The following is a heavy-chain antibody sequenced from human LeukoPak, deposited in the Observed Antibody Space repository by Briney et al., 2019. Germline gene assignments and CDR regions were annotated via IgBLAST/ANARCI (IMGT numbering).Heavy chain of an antibody. J-gene: IGHJ4*02. D-gene: IGHD1-7*01. CDR3: AKDRKSGNYYYFDY. CDR1: GFTFSSYA. Sequence: GGSLRLSCAASGFTFSSYAMSWVRQAPGKGLEWVSAISGSGGSTYYADSVKGRFTISRDNSMNTLYLQMNSLRAEDTAVYYCAKDRKSGNYYYFDYWGQGTLATVSS. CDR2: ISGSGGST. V-gene: IGHV3-23*01.